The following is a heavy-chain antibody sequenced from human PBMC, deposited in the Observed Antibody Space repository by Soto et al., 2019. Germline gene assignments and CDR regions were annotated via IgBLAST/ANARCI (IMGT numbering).Heavy chain of an antibody. CDR2: INPILSMS. D-gene: IGHD3-10*01. CDR1: GDTFSSYS. J-gene: IGHJ4*02. CDR3: ATSYGSGYRAFDS. Sequence: QVQLVQSGAEVKKPGSSVKVSCKASGDTFSSYSINWVRQAPGLGLEWMGRINPILSMSNYAQNFRGRVTIIADKSTSTAYMELSSLRSEDTAMYYCATSYGSGYRAFDSWGQGALVTVSS. V-gene: IGHV1-69*02.